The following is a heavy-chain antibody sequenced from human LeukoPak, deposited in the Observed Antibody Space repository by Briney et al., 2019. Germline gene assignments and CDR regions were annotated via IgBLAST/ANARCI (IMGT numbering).Heavy chain of an antibody. CDR2: INHSGST. Sequence: SETLSLTCAVYGGSFSGYYWSWIRQPPGKGLEWIGEINHSGSTNYNPSLKSRVTISVDTSKNQFSLKLSSVTAADTAVYYCARAADYSALFDYWGQGTLVTVSS. CDR3: ARAADYSALFDY. J-gene: IGHJ4*02. CDR1: GGSFSGYY. D-gene: IGHD2-15*01. V-gene: IGHV4-34*01.